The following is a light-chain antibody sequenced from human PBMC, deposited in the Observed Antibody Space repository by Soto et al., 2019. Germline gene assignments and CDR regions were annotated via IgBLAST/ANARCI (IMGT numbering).Light chain of an antibody. V-gene: IGLV2-11*01. CDR3: CSYAGTYTFYV. CDR1: SSDVGGYDY. J-gene: IGLJ1*01. Sequence: QSVLTQPRSVSGSPGQSVTISCTGTSSDVGGYDYVSWYQQHPGKAPKLMIYDVTKRPSGVPDRFSGSRSGNTASLTISGLQAEDYADYYCCSYAGTYTFYVFVTGTMVTVL. CDR2: DVT.